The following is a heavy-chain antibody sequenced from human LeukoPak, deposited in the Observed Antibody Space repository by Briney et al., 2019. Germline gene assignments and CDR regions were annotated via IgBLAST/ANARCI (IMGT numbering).Heavy chain of an antibody. D-gene: IGHD3-22*01. Sequence: GASVKVSCKASGYTFTSYGISWVRQAPGQGLEWMGRINPGGGSTSYAQKFQGRVTMTRDTSTSTVYMELSSLRSEDTAVYFCARDAGGYYDTSGYDYWGQGTLVTVSS. CDR2: INPGGGST. CDR3: ARDAGGYYDTSGYDY. CDR1: GYTFTSYG. J-gene: IGHJ4*02. V-gene: IGHV1-46*01.